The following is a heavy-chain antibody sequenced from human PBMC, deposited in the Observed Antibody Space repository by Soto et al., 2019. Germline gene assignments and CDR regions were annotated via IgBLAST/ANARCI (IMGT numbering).Heavy chain of an antibody. V-gene: IGHV4-59*08. CDR3: ARHTYYDFWSGYSGYNWFDP. Sequence: PSETLSLTCTVSGGSVSSYYWSWIRQPPGKGLEWIGYIYYSGSTNYNPPLKSRVTISVDTSKNQFSLKLSSLTASDTAVYYCARHTYYDFWSGYSGYNWFDPWGQGTLVTVSS. CDR1: GGSVSSYY. J-gene: IGHJ5*02. CDR2: IYYSGST. D-gene: IGHD3-3*01.